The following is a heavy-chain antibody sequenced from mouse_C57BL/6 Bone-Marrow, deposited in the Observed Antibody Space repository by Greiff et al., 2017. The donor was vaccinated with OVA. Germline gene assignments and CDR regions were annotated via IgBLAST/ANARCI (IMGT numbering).Heavy chain of an antibody. Sequence: QVQLQQPGAELVMPGASVKLSCKASGYTFTSYWMHWVKQRPGQGLEWIGEIDPSDSYTNYNQKFKGKSTLTVDKSSSTAYMQLSSLTSEDSAVYYCARWGYDVRYAMDYWGQGTSVTVSS. V-gene: IGHV1-69*01. CDR2: IDPSDSYT. D-gene: IGHD2-2*01. CDR1: GYTFTSYW. CDR3: ARWGYDVRYAMDY. J-gene: IGHJ4*01.